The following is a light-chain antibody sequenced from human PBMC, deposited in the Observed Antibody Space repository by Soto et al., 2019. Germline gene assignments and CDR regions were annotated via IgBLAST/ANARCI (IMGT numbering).Light chain of an antibody. J-gene: IGKJ5*01. CDR1: QSGRNN. CDR2: YAS. Sequence: EIMMTQSPATLSVSPGERATLSCRASQSGRNNLAWYQHKPGQFPRLLIYYASTRATGIPARFSGSGSGTELTLTISGLQSEDVAVYYGQQYNNWPPITFDQGTRMEI. CDR3: QQYNNWPPIT. V-gene: IGKV3-15*01.